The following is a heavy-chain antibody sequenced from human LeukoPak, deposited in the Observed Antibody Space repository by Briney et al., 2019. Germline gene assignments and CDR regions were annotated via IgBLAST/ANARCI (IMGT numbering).Heavy chain of an antibody. V-gene: IGHV3-23*01. CDR3: TKRVKYGGTWDHFAD. Sequence: GGSLRLSCAASGFTFSHFGFIWVRQAPGKGLEWVASMTTFDARIYYADSVKGRFTISRDNSKSTLILQMNSLRVEDTALYYCTKRVKYGGTWDHFADWGQGTLVTVSS. CDR1: GFTFSHFG. D-gene: IGHD1-26*01. CDR2: MTTFDARI. J-gene: IGHJ4*02.